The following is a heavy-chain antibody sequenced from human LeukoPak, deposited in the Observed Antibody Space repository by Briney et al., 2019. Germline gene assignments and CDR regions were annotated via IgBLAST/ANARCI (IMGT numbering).Heavy chain of an antibody. D-gene: IGHD3-10*01. CDR1: VGTFSSYA. Sequence: ASVKDSCKASVGTFSSYAISWVRQAPGQGVEWMGGIIPILGTANYAQKFQGRVTITADKSTSTAYMELSSLRSEDTAVYYCARITFPELWFGELSTNYGMDVWGKGTTVTVSS. J-gene: IGHJ6*04. V-gene: IGHV1-69*06. CDR2: IIPILGTA. CDR3: ARITFPELWFGELSTNYGMDV.